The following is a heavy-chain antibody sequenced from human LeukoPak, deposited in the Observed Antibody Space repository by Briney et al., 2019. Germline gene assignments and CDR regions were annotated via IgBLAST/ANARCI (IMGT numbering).Heavy chain of an antibody. CDR1: GGSISSNNW. D-gene: IGHD4-17*01. Sequence: PSGTLSLTCAVSGGSISSNNWWTWVPQPPGKGLEWIGEISHSGSTNYNPSPKRRVTISVDKSQNQFSLKLSSVTAADTAVYYCATSTVTTGDLDYWGQGTLVTVSS. CDR3: ATSTVTTGDLDY. V-gene: IGHV4-4*02. CDR2: ISHSGST. J-gene: IGHJ4*02.